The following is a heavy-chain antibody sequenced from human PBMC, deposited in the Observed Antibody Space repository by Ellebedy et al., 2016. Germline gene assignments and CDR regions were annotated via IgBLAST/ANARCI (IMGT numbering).Heavy chain of an antibody. D-gene: IGHD1-26*01. Sequence: GGSLRLSCAASGFTFSTYWMSWVRQAPGKGLEWVANIGQSGSEKYYVDSVKGRFTISRDNAKKSLYLQMNSMRAEDTAVYYCATRMGGRPFDPWGQGTLVTVSS. CDR3: ATRMGGRPFDP. V-gene: IGHV3-7*01. CDR2: IGQSGSEK. J-gene: IGHJ5*02. CDR1: GFTFSTYW.